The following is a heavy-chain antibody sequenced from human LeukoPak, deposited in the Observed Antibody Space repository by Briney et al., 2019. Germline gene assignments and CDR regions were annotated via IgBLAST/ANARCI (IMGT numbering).Heavy chain of an antibody. D-gene: IGHD3-10*01. Sequence: ASVKVSCKASGYTFTSYYMHWVRQAPGQGLEWMGIINPSGGSTSYAQKFQGRVTMTRDTSTSTVYMELSSLRSEDTAVYYCARAGVLLWFGELSYYYYHMDVWGKGTTVTVSS. V-gene: IGHV1-46*01. J-gene: IGHJ6*03. CDR2: INPSGGST. CDR1: GYTFTSYY. CDR3: ARAGVLLWFGELSYYYYHMDV.